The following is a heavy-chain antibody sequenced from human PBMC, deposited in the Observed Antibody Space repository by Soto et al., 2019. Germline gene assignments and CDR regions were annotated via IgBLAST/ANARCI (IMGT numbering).Heavy chain of an antibody. V-gene: IGHV3-23*01. Sequence: EVQLLESGGGLVQPGGSLRLSCAASGFTFSSYAMSWVRQAPGRGLEWVSAISGSGGSTYYADSVKGRFTISRDNSKNTLYLQMNSLRAEDTAVYYCAKDSRVFGVVIPNDYWGQGTLVTVSS. CDR2: ISGSGGST. CDR1: GFTFSSYA. J-gene: IGHJ4*02. CDR3: AKDSRVFGVVIPNDY. D-gene: IGHD3-3*01.